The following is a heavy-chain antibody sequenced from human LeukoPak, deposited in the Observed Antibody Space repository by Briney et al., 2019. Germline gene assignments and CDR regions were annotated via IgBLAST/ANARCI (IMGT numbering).Heavy chain of an antibody. J-gene: IGHJ4*02. CDR1: GFTFSKYW. D-gene: IGHD6-19*01. V-gene: IGHV3-74*01. CDR3: ATKQWLAPPPDS. Sequence: GGSLRLSCAASGFTFSKYWMLWVRQAPGKGLESVSRINTDGTVTTYADPVKGRFTVSRDDADNTMFLQMNSVRDEDTAVYYCATKQWLAPPPDSWGQGTPVTVSS. CDR2: INTDGTVT.